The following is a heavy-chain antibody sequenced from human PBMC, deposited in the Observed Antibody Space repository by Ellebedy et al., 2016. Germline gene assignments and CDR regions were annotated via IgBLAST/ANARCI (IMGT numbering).Heavy chain of an antibody. Sequence: SETLSLXXAVSGGSIDSGTFSWSWIRQPPGKGLDWIGHIYYSGTTNYNPSLKSRVTMSVDTSKNQFSLKLSSVTAADTAVYYCARKRDGTYIDYWGQGALVTVSS. J-gene: IGHJ4*02. CDR3: ARKRDGTYIDY. CDR1: GGSIDSGTFS. D-gene: IGHD2-15*01. V-gene: IGHV4-61*01. CDR2: IYYSGTT.